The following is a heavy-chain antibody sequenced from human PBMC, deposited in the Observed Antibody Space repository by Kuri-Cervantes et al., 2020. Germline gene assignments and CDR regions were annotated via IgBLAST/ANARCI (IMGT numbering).Heavy chain of an antibody. J-gene: IGHJ4*02. D-gene: IGHD3-16*02. CDR2: ISYDGSNK. CDR1: GFSFSSYG. V-gene: IGHV3-30*18. Sequence: GESLKISCAASGFSFSSYGMSWVRQAPGKGLEWVAVISYDGSNKYYADSVKGRFTISRDNSKNTLYLQMNSLRAEDTAVYYCAKAYDYVWGSYRPYFDYWGQGTLVTVSS. CDR3: AKAYDYVWGSYRPYFDY.